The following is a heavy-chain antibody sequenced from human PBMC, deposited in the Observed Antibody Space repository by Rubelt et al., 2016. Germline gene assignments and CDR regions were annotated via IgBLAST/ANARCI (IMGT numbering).Heavy chain of an antibody. D-gene: IGHD6-13*01. CDR3: ARGSYSSSWSWFDP. V-gene: IGHV5-51*01. Sequence: DTNYSPSFQGQVTISADKSISTAYLQWSSLKASDTAMYYCARGSYSSSWSWFDPWGQGTLVTVSS. J-gene: IGHJ5*02. CDR2: DT.